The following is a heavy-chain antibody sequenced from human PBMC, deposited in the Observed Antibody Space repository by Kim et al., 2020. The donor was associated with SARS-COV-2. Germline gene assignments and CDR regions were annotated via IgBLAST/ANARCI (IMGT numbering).Heavy chain of an antibody. J-gene: IGHJ4*02. CDR3: ARASYSGSRNRYFDY. V-gene: IGHV4-39*07. Sequence: LETLSLTCTVSSGSVSSSGYYWGWIRQPPGKGLEWIGSIYYTGSTYYNPSLKSRVTISLDTSKNQFSLNLRSVPAADTAVYYCARASYSGSRNRYFDYWGQGTLVSVSS. CDR2: IYYTGST. D-gene: IGHD1-26*01. CDR1: SGSVSSSGYY.